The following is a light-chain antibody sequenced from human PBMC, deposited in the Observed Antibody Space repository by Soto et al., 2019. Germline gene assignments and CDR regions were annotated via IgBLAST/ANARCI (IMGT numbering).Light chain of an antibody. CDR1: SSNIGGYNV. V-gene: IGLV2-23*01. Sequence: QSALTQPASVSGSPGQSITISCSGTSSNIGGYNVVSWYQQHPGKAPKVIVYEGIKRPSGVSDRFSGSTSGSTASLTISGLQAEDEVEYYCCSYVGATTYVFGGGPKLTAL. J-gene: IGLJ1*01. CDR3: CSYVGATTYV. CDR2: EGI.